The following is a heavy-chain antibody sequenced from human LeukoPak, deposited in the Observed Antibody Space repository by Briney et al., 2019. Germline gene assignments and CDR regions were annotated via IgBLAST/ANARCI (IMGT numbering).Heavy chain of an antibody. CDR3: ARFTYYYDSSGYAIDY. D-gene: IGHD3-22*01. Sequence: ASETLSLTCTVPGGSISSSSYYWGWIRQPPGKGLEWIGSIYYSGSTYYNPSLMSRVTISVDTSKNQFSLKLSSVTAADTAVYYCARFTYYYDSSGYAIDYWGQGTLVTVSS. J-gene: IGHJ4*02. CDR2: IYYSGST. CDR1: GGSISSSSYY. V-gene: IGHV4-39*01.